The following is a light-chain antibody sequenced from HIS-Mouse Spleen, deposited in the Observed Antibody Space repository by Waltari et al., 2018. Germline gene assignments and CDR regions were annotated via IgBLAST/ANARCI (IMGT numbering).Light chain of an antibody. CDR1: SSDAGSYNL. V-gene: IGLV2-23*01. J-gene: IGLJ3*02. Sequence: QSALTQPASASASPGQSITISCTGTSSDAGSYNLVSWYQQHPGKAPKLMIYEGSKRPSGVSNRFSGSKSGNTASLTISGLQAEDEADYYCCSYAGSSTWVFGGGTKLTVL. CDR3: CSYAGSSTWV. CDR2: EGS.